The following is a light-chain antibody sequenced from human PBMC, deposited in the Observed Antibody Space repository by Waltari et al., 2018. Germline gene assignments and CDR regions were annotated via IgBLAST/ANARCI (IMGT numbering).Light chain of an antibody. CDR3: QQAIRVPYT. CDR2: AAS. CDR1: QGVDSW. V-gene: IGKV1-12*02. J-gene: IGKJ2*01. Sequence: DIQMTDSPSSMSASVGDSVTITCRASQGVDSWLVWYQQKPGKAPNLLIYAASSLQSGVPSRFSGSGFGTDFTLTISSLQPEDSATYYCQQAIRVPYTFGQGTKLVIK.